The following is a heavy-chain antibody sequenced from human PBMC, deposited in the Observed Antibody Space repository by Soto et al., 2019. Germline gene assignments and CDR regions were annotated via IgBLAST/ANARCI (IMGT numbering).Heavy chain of an antibody. V-gene: IGHV3-23*01. Sequence: GGSLRLSRTASGFSFSSYAMTWVRLAPGKGLQWVSSISDRGGSTYYADSVKGRFTISRDNSKNTVYLQMNSLRAEDTAVYYCAKDLITMDRGVNRYYYGMDVWGLGTTVTVSS. CDR3: AKDLITMDRGVNRYYYGMDV. D-gene: IGHD3-10*01. CDR1: GFSFSSYA. CDR2: ISDRGGST. J-gene: IGHJ6*02.